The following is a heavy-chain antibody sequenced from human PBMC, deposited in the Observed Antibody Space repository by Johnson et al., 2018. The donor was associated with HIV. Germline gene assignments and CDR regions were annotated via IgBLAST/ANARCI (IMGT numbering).Heavy chain of an antibody. CDR2: IGWDGFTI. J-gene: IGHJ3*01. D-gene: IGHD3-10*01. CDR1: GFTFDDYG. Sequence: VQLVESGGGLVQPGGSLRLSCAASGFTFDDYGMSWVRQGPGKGLEWVAGIGWDGFTIGYVDSVKGRFTISRDDATNSLYLQMHSLRTEDTALYYCAKDHNYGSYLLAFDVWGQGTMVTVSS. V-gene: IGHV3-9*01. CDR3: AKDHNYGSYLLAFDV.